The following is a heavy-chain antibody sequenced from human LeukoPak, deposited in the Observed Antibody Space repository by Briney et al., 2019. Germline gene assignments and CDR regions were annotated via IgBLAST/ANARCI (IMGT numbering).Heavy chain of an antibody. J-gene: IGHJ4*02. CDR3: ARGGAGFDY. CDR1: GFTFSTYW. CDR2: IYPDGSIT. D-gene: IGHD1-26*01. V-gene: IGHV3-74*01. Sequence: GVSLRLSCAASGFTFSTYWMYWVRQAPGKGLVWVSRIYPDGSITNYADSVKGRFTLSRDNAKNTLYLQMNSLRAEDTAIYYCARGGAGFDYWGQGTLVTVPT.